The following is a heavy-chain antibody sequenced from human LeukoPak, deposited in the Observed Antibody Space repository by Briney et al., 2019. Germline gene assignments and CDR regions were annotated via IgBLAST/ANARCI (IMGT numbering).Heavy chain of an antibody. D-gene: IGHD6-13*01. CDR2: ISGSGGST. Sequence: GGSLRLSCAASGFTFSSYAMSWVRQAPGKGLEWVSAISGSGGSTYYADSVKGRFTISRDNSKNTLYLQMNSLRAEDTAVYYCAKVSLPSSSWYYFDYWGQGTLVTVSS. CDR3: AKVSLPSSSWYYFDY. J-gene: IGHJ4*02. CDR1: GFTFSSYA. V-gene: IGHV3-23*01.